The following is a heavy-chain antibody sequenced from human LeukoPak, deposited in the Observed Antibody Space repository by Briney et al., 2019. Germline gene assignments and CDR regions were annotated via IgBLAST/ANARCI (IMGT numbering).Heavy chain of an antibody. V-gene: IGHV3-21*04. J-gene: IGHJ6*03. CDR3: TSLLGDYYYYYMDV. D-gene: IGHD3-16*01. CDR1: GFTFSSYS. CDR2: ISSSSSYI. Sequence: GVLRLSCSASGFTFSSYSMNWVRQAPGKGLEWVSSISSSSSYIYYADSVKGRFTISRDNAKNSLYLQMNSLKTEDTAVYYCTSLLGDYYYYYMDVWGKGTTVTISS.